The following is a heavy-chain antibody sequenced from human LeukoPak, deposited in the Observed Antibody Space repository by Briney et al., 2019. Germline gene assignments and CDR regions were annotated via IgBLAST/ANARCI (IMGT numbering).Heavy chain of an antibody. Sequence: PGGSLRLSCAASGFTVSSNYMSWVRQAPGKGLEWVSVIYSGGSTYYADSVKCRFTISRDNSKNTPYLQMNSLRAEDTAVYYCAREVRYCSSTSCYLWGMDVWGQGTTVTVSS. CDR3: AREVRYCSSTSCYLWGMDV. CDR1: GFTVSSNY. CDR2: IYSGGST. D-gene: IGHD2-2*01. J-gene: IGHJ6*02. V-gene: IGHV3-66*01.